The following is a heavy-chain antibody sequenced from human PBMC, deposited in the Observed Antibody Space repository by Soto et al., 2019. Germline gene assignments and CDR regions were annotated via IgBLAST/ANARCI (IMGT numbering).Heavy chain of an antibody. Sequence: GGSLRLSCAASGFTFSSYGMHWVRQAPGKGLEWVAVVSYDGSNKYCADSVKGRFTISRDNSKNTLYLQMNSLRAEDTAVYYCAKAMVVVTAISGGGGFDKWGQGTLVTVSS. CDR1: GFTFSSYG. CDR3: AKAMVVVTAISGGGGFDK. D-gene: IGHD2-21*02. J-gene: IGHJ3*02. V-gene: IGHV3-30*18. CDR2: VSYDGSNK.